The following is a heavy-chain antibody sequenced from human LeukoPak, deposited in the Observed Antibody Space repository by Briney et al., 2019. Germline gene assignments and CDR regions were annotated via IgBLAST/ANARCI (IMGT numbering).Heavy chain of an antibody. V-gene: IGHV3-7*01. CDR3: ARSRGSWPHDYYYYYYMDV. CDR1: GFTFSSYW. Sequence: GGSLRLSCAASGFTFSSYWMTWVRQAPGKGLEWVANMKRDGSEKYYADSVKGRFTISRDNAKNSLYLQMNSLRAEDTAVYYCARSRGSWPHDYYYYYYMDVWGKGTTVTVSS. J-gene: IGHJ6*03. D-gene: IGHD6-13*01. CDR2: MKRDGSEK.